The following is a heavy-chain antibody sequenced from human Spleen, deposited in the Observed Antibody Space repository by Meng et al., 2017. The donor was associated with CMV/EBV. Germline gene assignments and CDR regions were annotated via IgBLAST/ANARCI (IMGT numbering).Heavy chain of an antibody. Sequence: GESLKISCAASGFTFSNYAMNWVRQAPGKGLEWVSVIYSGDFSTSYADSVKGRFTISRDNSKNTLSLQMNSLRAEDTAVYYCAKAKSLGMTCFDNWGQGTLVTVSS. V-gene: IGHV3-23*03. D-gene: IGHD3-16*01. CDR1: GFTFSNYA. J-gene: IGHJ4*02. CDR2: IYSGDFST. CDR3: AKAKSLGMTCFDN.